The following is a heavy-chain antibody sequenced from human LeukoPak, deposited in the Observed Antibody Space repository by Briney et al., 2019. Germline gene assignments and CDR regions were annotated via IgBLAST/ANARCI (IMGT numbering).Heavy chain of an antibody. CDR1: GYTFTSYD. V-gene: IGHV1-8*03. Sequence: ASVKVSCKASGYTFTSYDINWVRQATGQGLEWMGWMNPNSGNTGYAQKFQGRVTITRNTSISTAYMELSSLRSEDTAVYYCAGEGYSYGTFDYWGQGTLVTVSS. D-gene: IGHD5-18*01. CDR3: AGEGYSYGTFDY. J-gene: IGHJ4*02. CDR2: MNPNSGNT.